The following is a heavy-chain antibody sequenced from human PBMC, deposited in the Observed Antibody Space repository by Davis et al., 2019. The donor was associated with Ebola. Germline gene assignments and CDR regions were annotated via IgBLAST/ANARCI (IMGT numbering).Heavy chain of an antibody. CDR2: LGTSADT. D-gene: IGHD6-19*01. Sequence: GGSLRLSCAASGFIFRSYVMSWVRQAPGKGLEWVSTLGTSADTYYADSVKGRFTISRDNSKNTLYLQMNSLRAEDTAVYYCATTPQYSSGQNKPFDYWGQGTLVTVSS. CDR1: GFIFRSYV. J-gene: IGHJ4*02. V-gene: IGHV3-23*01. CDR3: ATTPQYSSGQNKPFDY.